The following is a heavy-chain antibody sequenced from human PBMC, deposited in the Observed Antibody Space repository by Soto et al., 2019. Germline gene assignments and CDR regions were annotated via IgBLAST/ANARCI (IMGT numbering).Heavy chain of an antibody. V-gene: IGHV1-69*13. CDR2: LIPIFGTA. CDR1: GGTFSSYA. J-gene: IGHJ6*02. D-gene: IGHD5-12*01. CDR3: ARDRVDIVATISIFVYYGMEV. Sequence: SVKVSCKASGGTFSSYAISWVRQAPGQCLEWMGGLIPIFGTANYAQKFQGRVTITADESTSTAYMELSSLRSEDTAVYYCARDRVDIVATISIFVYYGMEVWGQGTTVTVSS.